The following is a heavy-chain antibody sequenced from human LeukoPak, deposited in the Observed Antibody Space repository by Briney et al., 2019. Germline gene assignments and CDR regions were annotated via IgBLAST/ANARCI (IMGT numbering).Heavy chain of an antibody. Sequence: GGSLRLSCAASGFTFSSYAMHWVRQAPGKGLEWVAVISYDGSNKYYADSVKGRFTISRDNSKNTLYLQKNSLRAEDTAVYYCARSDGGHYYFDYWGQGTLVTVSS. V-gene: IGHV3-30*01. J-gene: IGHJ4*02. CDR2: ISYDGSNK. CDR3: ARSDGGHYYFDY. D-gene: IGHD2-15*01. CDR1: GFTFSSYA.